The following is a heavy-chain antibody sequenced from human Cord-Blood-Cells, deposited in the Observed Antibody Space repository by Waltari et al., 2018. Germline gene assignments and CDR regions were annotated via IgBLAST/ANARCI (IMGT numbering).Heavy chain of an antibody. J-gene: IGHJ3*02. CDR2: INHSGST. CDR1: SGSFGGYY. CDR3: ARGLNDAFDI. Sequence: HVQLQQWGAGLLKPSEPLSLTWPVYSGSFGGYYWSWIRQPPGKGLEWIGEINHSGSTNYNPSLKSRVTISVDTSKNQFSLKLSSVTAADTAVYYCARGLNDAFDIWGQGTMVTVSS. V-gene: IGHV4-34*01.